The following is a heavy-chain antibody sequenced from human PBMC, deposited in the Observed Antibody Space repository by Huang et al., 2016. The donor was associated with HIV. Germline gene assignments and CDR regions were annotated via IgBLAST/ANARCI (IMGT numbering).Heavy chain of an antibody. V-gene: IGHV3-7*01. J-gene: IGHJ5*02. CDR1: GFTFSNYW. CDR2: IKQDGSET. Sequence: EVQLVESGGGLVQPGGSLRLSCAASGFTFSNYWMSWVRQATGKGLEWVANIKQDGSETDYVDAVKGRFTISRDNAKNSLYLQMNSLRAEDTAVYYCASQPGPWGQGTLVTVSS. CDR3: ASQPGP.